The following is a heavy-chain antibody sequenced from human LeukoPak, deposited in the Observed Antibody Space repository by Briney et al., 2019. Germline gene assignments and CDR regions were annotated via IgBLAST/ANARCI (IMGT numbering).Heavy chain of an antibody. J-gene: IGHJ6*03. Sequence: ASVKVSCKASGYTFTGYYMHWVRQAPGQGLEWMGWINPNSGGTNYAQKFQGRVTMTRDTSISTAYMELSRLRSDDTAVYYCARGTTPVHYYYYYMDVWGKGTTVTVSS. D-gene: IGHD1-1*01. CDR1: GYTFTGYY. V-gene: IGHV1-2*02. CDR3: ARGTTPVHYYYYYMDV. CDR2: INPNSGGT.